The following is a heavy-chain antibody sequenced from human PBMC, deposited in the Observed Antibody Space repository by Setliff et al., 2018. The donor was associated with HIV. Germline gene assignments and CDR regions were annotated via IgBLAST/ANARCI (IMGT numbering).Heavy chain of an antibody. Sequence: SETLSLTCTVSGGSISSHYWSWIRQSPGKGLEWIGYFYYSGTTNYNPSLKSRVTISADTSKNQISLKVKSVTAADTAVYYCARGVVDYDFWSSSGDYYYMDVWGKGTTVTVSS. CDR3: ARGVVDYDFWSSSGDYYYMDV. CDR2: FYYSGTT. J-gene: IGHJ6*03. V-gene: IGHV4-59*11. CDR1: GGSISSHY. D-gene: IGHD3-3*01.